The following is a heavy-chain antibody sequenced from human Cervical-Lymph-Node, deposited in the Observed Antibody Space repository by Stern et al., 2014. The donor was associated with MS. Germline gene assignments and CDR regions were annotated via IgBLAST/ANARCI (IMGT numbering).Heavy chain of an antibody. V-gene: IGHV3-73*01. CDR2: IRSNANGYTT. D-gene: IGHD1-26*01. CDR3: TRLGGSDAFDV. Sequence: EVQLVESGGGLVQPGGSLKLSCAASGFRFSGHAMHWVRQASGQGLEWVGRIRSNANGYTTAYAPSVKGRFTISRDDSKTTAYLQMNSLITEDTAVYYCTRLGGSDAFDVWGQGTMVTVSS. J-gene: IGHJ3*01. CDR1: GFRFSGHA.